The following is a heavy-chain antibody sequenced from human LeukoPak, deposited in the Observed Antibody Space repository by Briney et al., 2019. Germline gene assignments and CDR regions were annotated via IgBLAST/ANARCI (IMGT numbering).Heavy chain of an antibody. D-gene: IGHD3-22*01. Sequence: ASVKVSCKVSGYTLTELSMHWVRQAPGKGLEWMAIINPTGGTRNYARKFQGRVSLTRDTSTSTVYMELGSLTSEDTAVYYCARALGYSPNFDYWGQGTLLTVSS. CDR3: ARALGYSPNFDY. CDR1: GYTLTELS. V-gene: IGHV1-46*01. CDR2: INPTGGTR. J-gene: IGHJ4*02.